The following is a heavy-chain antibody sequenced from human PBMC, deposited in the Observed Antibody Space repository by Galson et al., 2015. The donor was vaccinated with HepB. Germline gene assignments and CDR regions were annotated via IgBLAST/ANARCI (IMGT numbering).Heavy chain of an antibody. D-gene: IGHD6-19*01. Sequence: SLRLSCAASGFTFSSYAMHWVRQAPGKGLEWVAVISYDGSNKYYADSVKGRFTISRDNSKNTLYLQMNSLRAEDTAVYYCARDGDGGSNGWYGGMDVWGQGTTVTVSS. CDR3: ARDGDGGSNGWYGGMDV. V-gene: IGHV3-30-3*01. CDR2: ISYDGSNK. CDR1: GFTFSSYA. J-gene: IGHJ6*02.